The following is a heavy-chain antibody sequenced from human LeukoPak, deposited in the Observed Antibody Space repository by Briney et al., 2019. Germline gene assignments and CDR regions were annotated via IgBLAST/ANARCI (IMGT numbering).Heavy chain of an antibody. CDR1: GASISGTAYY. J-gene: IGHJ4*02. D-gene: IGHD3-10*01. CDR3: AANSADYNTLGSSYKV. Sequence: SETLSLTCTVSGASISGTAYYWGWVRQPPRKGLEWIGNIYYSGSTYYNASLQSRVTISIDTSKNQFSLRLSSVTAADTAVFYCAANSADYNTLGSSYKVWGQGTLVTVSS. CDR2: IYYSGST. V-gene: IGHV4-39*01.